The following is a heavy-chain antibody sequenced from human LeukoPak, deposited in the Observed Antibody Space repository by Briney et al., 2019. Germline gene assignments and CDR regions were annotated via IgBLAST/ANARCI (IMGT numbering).Heavy chain of an antibody. V-gene: IGHV1-46*01. CDR3: AREVMDKLRFDY. D-gene: IGHD2-2*03. CDR1: GYTFTSYY. CDR2: INPSGGDT. Sequence: APVKPSCKASGYTFTSYYMHWVRQSPGQGLEWMGIINPSGGDTSYAQKFQGRLTMTRDTSTNRVYMELTSLRSEDTAVYYCAREVMDKLRFDYCGHRSLVSASS. J-gene: IGHJ4*01.